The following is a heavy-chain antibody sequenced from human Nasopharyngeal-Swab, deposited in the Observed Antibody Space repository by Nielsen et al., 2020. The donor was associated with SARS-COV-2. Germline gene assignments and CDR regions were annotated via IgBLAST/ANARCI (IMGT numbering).Heavy chain of an antibody. CDR3: AKDISSGWKPAYYFDY. J-gene: IGHJ4*02. CDR2: ISWNSGSI. V-gene: IGHV3-9*01. D-gene: IGHD6-19*01. Sequence: GGSLRLSCAASGFTFDDYAMHWVRQAAGKGLEWVSGISWNSGSIGYADSVKGRFTISRDNAKNSLYLQMNSLRAEDTALYYCAKDISSGWKPAYYFDYWGQGTLVTVSS. CDR1: GFTFDDYA.